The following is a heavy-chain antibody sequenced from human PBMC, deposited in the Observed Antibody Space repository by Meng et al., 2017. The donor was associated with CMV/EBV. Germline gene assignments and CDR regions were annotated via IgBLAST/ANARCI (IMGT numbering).Heavy chain of an antibody. CDR3: ARKITMVRGVISRESWFDY. CDR1: GGSVSSGSYY. D-gene: IGHD3-10*01. V-gene: IGHV4-61*01. Sequence: SETLSLTCTVSGGSVSSGSYYWSWIRQPPGKGLERIGYIYYSGSTNYNPSLKSRVTISVDTSKNQFSLKLSSVTAADTAVYYCARKITMVRGVISRESWFDYWGQGTLVTVSS. CDR2: IYYSGST. J-gene: IGHJ4*02.